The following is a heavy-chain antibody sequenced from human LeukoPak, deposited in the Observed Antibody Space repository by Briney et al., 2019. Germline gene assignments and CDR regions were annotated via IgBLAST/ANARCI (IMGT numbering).Heavy chain of an antibody. CDR2: IYHSGST. V-gene: IGHV4-30-2*01. D-gene: IGHD3-22*01. CDR3: ASFHSGYYTVDY. Sequence: SETLSLTCAVSGGSISSGGYSWSWIRQPPGKGLEWIGYIYHSGSTYYNPSLKSRVTISVDRSKNQFSLKLSSVTAADTAAYYCASFHSGYYTVDYWGQGTLVTVSS. J-gene: IGHJ4*02. CDR1: GGSISSGGYS.